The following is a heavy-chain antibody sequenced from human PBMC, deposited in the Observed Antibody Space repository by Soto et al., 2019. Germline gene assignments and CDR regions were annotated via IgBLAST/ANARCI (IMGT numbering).Heavy chain of an antibody. J-gene: IGHJ6*02. CDR2: ISGSGGST. CDR1: GFTFSSYA. V-gene: IGHV3-23*01. CDR3: AKSRYMVRGVGGGYSYGMDV. D-gene: IGHD3-10*01. Sequence: PGGSLRLSCAASGFTFSSYAMSWVRQAPGKGLEWVSAISGSGGSTYYADSVKGRFTISRDNSKNTLYLQMNSLRAEDTAVYYCAKSRYMVRGVGGGYSYGMDVWGQGITVTLSS.